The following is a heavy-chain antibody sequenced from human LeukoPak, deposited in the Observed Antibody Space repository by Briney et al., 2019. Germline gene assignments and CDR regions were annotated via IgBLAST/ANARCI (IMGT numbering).Heavy chain of an antibody. D-gene: IGHD6-13*01. CDR3: ARGVAAVAFDI. V-gene: IGHV4-30-2*01. CDR1: GGSISSGGYY. J-gene: IGHJ3*02. CDR2: IYHSGSI. Sequence: SETLSLTCTVSGGSISSGGYYWSWIRQPPGKGLEWIGYIYHSGSIYYNPSLKSRVTISVDRSKNQFSLKLSSVTAADTAVYYCARGVAAVAFDIWGQGTMVTVSS.